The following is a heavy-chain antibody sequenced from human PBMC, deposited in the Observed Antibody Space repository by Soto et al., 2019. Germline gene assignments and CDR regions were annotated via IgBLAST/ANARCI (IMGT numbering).Heavy chain of an antibody. CDR2: VYHSGST. CDR3: AVPGAGDFDY. J-gene: IGHJ4*02. CDR1: GASIITNNW. Sequence: AETLSLTCAVSGASIITNNWLILVRQPPGKGLEWIGEVYHSGSTNCNPSLKSRVTISIDKSKNQFPLRLTSMTAADTAVYYCAVPGAGDFDYWSQGTLVTVSS. V-gene: IGHV4-4*02. D-gene: IGHD6-13*01.